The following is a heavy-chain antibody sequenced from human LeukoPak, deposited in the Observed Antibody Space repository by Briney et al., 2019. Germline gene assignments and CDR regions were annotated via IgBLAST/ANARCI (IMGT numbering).Heavy chain of an antibody. CDR1: EFTFSSYE. CDR2: ISSSGSTI. D-gene: IGHD2-8*02. Sequence: PRGSLRLSCAASEFTFSSYEMNWVRQAPGKGLEWVSYISSSGSTIYYADSVKGRFTISRDNAKNSLYLQMNSLRAEDTAVYYCARAGDYDDYWGQGTLVTVSS. V-gene: IGHV3-48*03. J-gene: IGHJ4*02. CDR3: ARAGDYDDY.